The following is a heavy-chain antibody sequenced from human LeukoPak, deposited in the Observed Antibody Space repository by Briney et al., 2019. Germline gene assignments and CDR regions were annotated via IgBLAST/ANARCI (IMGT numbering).Heavy chain of an antibody. CDR1: GSTVSSNY. CDR2: IYNGGST. V-gene: IGHV3-66*01. J-gene: IGHJ4*02. Sequence: GGSLRLSCAASGSTVSSNYMSWVRQAPGKGLEWVSVIYNGGSTKYADSVKGRFTISRDNSKNTLYLQMNSLRVEDTAVYFCARASQWLAFDYWGQGTLVTVSS. D-gene: IGHD6-19*01. CDR3: ARASQWLAFDY.